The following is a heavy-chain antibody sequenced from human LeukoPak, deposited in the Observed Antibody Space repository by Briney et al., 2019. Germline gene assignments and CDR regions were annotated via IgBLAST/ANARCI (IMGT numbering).Heavy chain of an antibody. CDR3: ARVGGAARSYFDY. Sequence: SVKVSCKASGGTFISYAISWVRQAPGQGREWRGGIIPIFGTANYAQKFQRRVTITTDESPSTPYMALSSLRSEDTAVYYCARVGGAARSYFDYWGQGTLVTVSS. CDR2: IIPIFGTA. CDR1: GGTFISYA. V-gene: IGHV1-69*05. J-gene: IGHJ4*02. D-gene: IGHD6-6*01.